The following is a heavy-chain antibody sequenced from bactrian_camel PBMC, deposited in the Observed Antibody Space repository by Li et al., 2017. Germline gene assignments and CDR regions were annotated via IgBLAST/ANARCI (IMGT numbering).Heavy chain of an antibody. D-gene: IGHD3*01. CDR1: GFTFNGHY. V-gene: IGHV3-2*01. CDR2: IYSNGSNP. CDR3: AAQVVDEWVLGGHAGLY. Sequence: HVQLVESGGGLVQPGGSLRVSCAASGFTFNGHYLTWVRQAPGNGLEWVSSIYSNGSNPYYAKAVKGRFTISRDNAKNTVYLQMNALTSEDTALYYCAAQVVDEWVLGGHAGLYWGHGTQVTVS. J-gene: IGHJ4*01.